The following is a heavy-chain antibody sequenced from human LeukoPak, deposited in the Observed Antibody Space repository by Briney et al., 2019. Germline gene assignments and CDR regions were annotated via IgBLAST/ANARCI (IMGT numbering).Heavy chain of an antibody. CDR3: ARMTNWNSDPFWD. CDR1: GGSISSYY. J-gene: IGHJ4*02. V-gene: IGHV4-59*01. Sequence: SETLSLTCTVSGGSISSYYWSWIRQPPGKGLEWIGYIYYSGSTNYNPSLKSRVTISVDTSKNQFSLMLSSVTAADTAVYYCARMTNWNSDPFWDWGQGTLVTVSS. D-gene: IGHD1-7*01. CDR2: IYYSGST.